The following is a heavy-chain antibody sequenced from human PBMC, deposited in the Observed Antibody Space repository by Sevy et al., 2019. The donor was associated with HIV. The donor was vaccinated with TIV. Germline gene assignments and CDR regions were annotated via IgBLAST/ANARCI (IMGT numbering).Heavy chain of an antibody. J-gene: IGHJ4*01. Sequence: GGSLRLSCAASEFTFSNYYMTWIRQAPGKGLEWISYISGRSSYTNYADSMRGRFTISRDNTKNLLYLQMNSLPVEDTAVYYCARSRSNYADYYFDYWGHGTLVTVSS. CDR2: ISGRSSYT. CDR1: EFTFSNYY. CDR3: ARSRSNYADYYFDY. D-gene: IGHD4-17*01. V-gene: IGHV3-11*06.